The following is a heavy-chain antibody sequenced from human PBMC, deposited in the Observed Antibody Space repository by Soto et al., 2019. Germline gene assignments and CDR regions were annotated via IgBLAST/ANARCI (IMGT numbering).Heavy chain of an antibody. CDR1: GDSISSSNYF. D-gene: IGHD2-2*01. J-gene: IGHJ4*02. CDR2: IFYSGST. Sequence: SETLSLTCTVSGDSISSSNYFWGWIRQPPGKGLEWIGTIFYSGSTYYNPSLKSRVTISVDTSKNQFSLRLISVTAADTALYYCAREPPYPSYCSSTSCYGDYFDYWGQGTLVTVSS. CDR3: AREPPYPSYCSSTSCYGDYFDY. V-gene: IGHV4-39*02.